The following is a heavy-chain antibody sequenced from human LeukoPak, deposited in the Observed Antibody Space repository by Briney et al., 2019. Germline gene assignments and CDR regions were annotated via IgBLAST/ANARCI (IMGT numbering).Heavy chain of an antibody. Sequence: SETLSLTCTVSGGSISSYYWSWIRQPPGKGLEWIGYIYYSGSTNYNPSLKSRVTISVDTSKNQFSLKLSSVTAADTAVYYCARSVIGYCSSTSCLYYFDYWGRGTLVTVSS. D-gene: IGHD2-2*01. V-gene: IGHV4-59*01. CDR2: IYYSGST. CDR3: ARSVIGYCSSTSCLYYFDY. J-gene: IGHJ4*02. CDR1: GGSISSYY.